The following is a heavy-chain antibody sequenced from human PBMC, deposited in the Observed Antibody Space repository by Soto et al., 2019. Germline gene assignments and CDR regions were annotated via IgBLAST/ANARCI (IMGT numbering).Heavy chain of an antibody. CDR1: GITFRKFV. Sequence: EVQLLESGGGIVQPGGSLRVSCVASGITFRKFVMSWVRQAPGKGLEWVSAIRGTGGETFYADSVKGRFTNSRDNSKNTLYLQMNSPRDEYTALYCCAQDRGWGLVSPYHDYWGQGTLVTVSS. CDR3: AQDRGWGLVSPYHDY. CDR2: IRGTGGET. D-gene: IGHD6-19*01. V-gene: IGHV3-23*01. J-gene: IGHJ4*02.